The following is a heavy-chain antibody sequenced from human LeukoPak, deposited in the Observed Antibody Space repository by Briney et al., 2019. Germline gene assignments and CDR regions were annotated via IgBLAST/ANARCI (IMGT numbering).Heavy chain of an antibody. CDR3: AKGQGVGELFYYYYGMDV. Sequence: GGSLRLSCAASGFTFSSCGMHWVRQAPGKGLEWVAVISYDGSNKYYADSVKGRFTISRDNSKNTLYLQMNSLRAEDTAVYYCAKGQGVGELFYYYYGMDVWGQGTTVTVSS. J-gene: IGHJ6*02. CDR1: GFTFSSCG. CDR2: ISYDGSNK. V-gene: IGHV3-30*18. D-gene: IGHD3-10*01.